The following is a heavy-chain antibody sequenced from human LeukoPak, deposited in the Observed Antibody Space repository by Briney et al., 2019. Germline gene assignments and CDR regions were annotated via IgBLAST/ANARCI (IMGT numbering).Heavy chain of an antibody. J-gene: IGHJ4*02. V-gene: IGHV3-23*01. CDR3: AKRHVSGSYFDY. Sequence: GESLRLSCVASGFTFSSYGMSWVRQAPGKGLEWVSLISGSGGSTYYADSVKGRFTISRDNSKNTLYLQMNSLRAEDTAVYYCAKRHVSGSYFDYWGQGTLVTVSS. CDR1: GFTFSSYG. D-gene: IGHD1-26*01. CDR2: ISGSGGST.